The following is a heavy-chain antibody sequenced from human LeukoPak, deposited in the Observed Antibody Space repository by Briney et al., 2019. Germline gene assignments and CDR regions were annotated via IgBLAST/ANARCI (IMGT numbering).Heavy chain of an antibody. J-gene: IGHJ4*02. CDR3: AKIPVRSVSSSWYYFDY. CDR1: GFTFSSYA. CDR2: ISGSGGST. D-gene: IGHD6-13*01. Sequence: GGSLRLSCAASGFTFSSYAMSWVRRAPGKGLEWVSAISGSGGSTYYADSVKGRFTISRDNSKNTLYLQMNSLRAEDTAVYYCAKIPVRSVSSSWYYFDYWGQGTLVTVSS. V-gene: IGHV3-23*01.